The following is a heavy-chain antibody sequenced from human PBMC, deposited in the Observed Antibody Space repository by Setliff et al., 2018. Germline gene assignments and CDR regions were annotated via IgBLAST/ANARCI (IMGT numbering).Heavy chain of an antibody. Sequence: PGGSLRLSCTASGFTFSSYWMSWVRQAPGKGLEWVANIKQDGSEKYYVDSVKGRFTISRDNAKNSLYLQMNSLRAEDTAVYYCARGGYSSGWYGVNNYFDYWGQGTLVTVSS. J-gene: IGHJ4*02. CDR3: ARGGYSSGWYGVNNYFDY. CDR1: GFTFSSYW. V-gene: IGHV3-7*01. CDR2: IKQDGSEK. D-gene: IGHD6-19*01.